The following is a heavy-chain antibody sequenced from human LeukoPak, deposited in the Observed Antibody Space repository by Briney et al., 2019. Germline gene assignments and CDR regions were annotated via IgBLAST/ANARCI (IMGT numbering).Heavy chain of an antibody. Sequence: SETLSLTCTVSGGSISSGGYYWSWIRQHPGKGLEWIGYIYYSGSTYYNPSLRSRITISLDTSMNQFSLKLSSVIAADTAVYYCARLRHNGYSYGYVDYWGQGTLVTVSS. CDR1: GGSISSGGYY. V-gene: IGHV4-31*03. CDR2: IYYSGST. CDR3: ARLRHNGYSYGYVDY. J-gene: IGHJ4*02. D-gene: IGHD5-18*01.